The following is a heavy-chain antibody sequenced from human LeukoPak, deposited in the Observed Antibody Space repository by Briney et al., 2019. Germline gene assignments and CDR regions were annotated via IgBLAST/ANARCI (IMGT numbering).Heavy chain of an antibody. J-gene: IGHJ6*03. CDR2: ISSSSSYI. Sequence: PGGSLRLSCAASGFSLSSYSMNWVRQAPGKGLEWVSSISSSSSYIYYADSVKGRFTLSRDNAKKSLYLQMNSLRAEDTAVYYCARAYSERYGLGYYYMDVWGKGTTVTISS. CDR3: ARAYSERYGLGYYYMDV. D-gene: IGHD1-26*01. V-gene: IGHV3-21*01. CDR1: GFSLSSYS.